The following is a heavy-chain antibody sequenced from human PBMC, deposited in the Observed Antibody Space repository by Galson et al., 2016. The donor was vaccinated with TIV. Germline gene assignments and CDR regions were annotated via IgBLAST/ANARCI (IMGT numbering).Heavy chain of an antibody. V-gene: IGHV1-69-2*01. CDR2: VDPEDGET. CDR1: GYTFTDYY. D-gene: IGHD3-16*02. CDR3: ATVSFRGAYKYDDAWGSCRSDSFGI. J-gene: IGHJ3*02. Sequence: VKVSCKVSGYTFTDYYMHWVQQAPGKGLEWMGLVDPEDGETIYVEKFQGRVTITADTSTDTAYMELSSLRSEDTAVYYCATVSFRGAYKYDDAWGSCRSDSFGIWGQGTMVTVSS.